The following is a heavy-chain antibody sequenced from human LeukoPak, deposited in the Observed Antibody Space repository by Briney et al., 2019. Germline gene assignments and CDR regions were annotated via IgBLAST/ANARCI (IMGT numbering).Heavy chain of an antibody. Sequence: GASVKVSCKASGYTFTSYYMHWVRQAPGQGLEWMGIINPSGGSTSYAQKFQGRVTMTRDTSTSTVYMELSSLRSEDTAVYYCARAPARCGGDCYSMHYWGQGTLVTVSS. CDR1: GYTFTSYY. V-gene: IGHV1-46*01. CDR3: ARAPARCGGDCYSMHY. D-gene: IGHD2-21*02. J-gene: IGHJ4*02. CDR2: INPSGGST.